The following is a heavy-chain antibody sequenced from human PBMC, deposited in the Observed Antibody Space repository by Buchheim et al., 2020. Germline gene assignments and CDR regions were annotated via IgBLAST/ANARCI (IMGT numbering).Heavy chain of an antibody. J-gene: IGHJ6*02. V-gene: IGHV4-4*02. CDR1: GGSISSNYW. CDR2: IYHSGST. Sequence: QVQLQESGPGLVKPSGTLSLSCDVSGGSISSNYWWSWVRQPPGMGLEWIGGIYHSGSTNYNSSLKSRVTISVDKSKNQFPLKLTSVTAADTAVYYCARLPYSYYYGLDVWGQGTT. CDR3: ARLPYSYYYGLDV.